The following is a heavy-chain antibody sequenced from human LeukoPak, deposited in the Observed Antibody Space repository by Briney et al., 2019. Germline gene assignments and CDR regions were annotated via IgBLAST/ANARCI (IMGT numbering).Heavy chain of an antibody. CDR3: ARGVLYIVVVFVAHPFAFDY. Sequence: GGSLRLSCAASGFTFSSYAMHWVRQAPGKGLEWVAVISYDGSNKYYADSVKGRFTISRDNSKNTLYLQMNSLRAEDTAVYYCARGVLYIVVVFVAHPFAFDYWGQGPLVTVSS. J-gene: IGHJ4*02. D-gene: IGHD2-2*01. V-gene: IGHV3-30-3*01. CDR2: ISYDGSNK. CDR1: GFTFSSYA.